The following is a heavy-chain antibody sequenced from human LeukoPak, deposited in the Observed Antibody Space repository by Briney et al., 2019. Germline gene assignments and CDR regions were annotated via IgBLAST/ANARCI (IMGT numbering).Heavy chain of an antibody. D-gene: IGHD1-14*01. CDR3: TRGSTTWYFDY. Sequence: GGSLRLSCAASGFTFNSYEMNWVRQAAGKGLEWVSFITSSGSTIYYADSVKGRFIISRDNAKNSLDLQMNSLRAEDTAVYYCTRGSTTWYFDYWGQGTLVTVSS. J-gene: IGHJ4*02. CDR1: GFTFNSYE. V-gene: IGHV3-48*03. CDR2: ITSSGSTI.